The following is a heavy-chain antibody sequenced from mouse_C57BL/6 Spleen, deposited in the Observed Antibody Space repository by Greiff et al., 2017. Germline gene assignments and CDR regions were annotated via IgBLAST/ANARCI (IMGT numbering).Heavy chain of an antibody. CDR1: GYTFTGYW. D-gene: IGHD1-1*02. Sequence: VQLLQSGAELVMPGASVKLSCKASGYTFTGYWMHWVKQRPGQGLEWIGEIDPSNSNTNYNQKFKGKATLTVDKSSSTAYMQLSSLTSEDSAVYYSASRGEDGSYFDYWGQGATLTVSS. V-gene: IGHV1-69*01. J-gene: IGHJ2*01. CDR3: ASRGEDGSYFDY. CDR2: IDPSNSNT.